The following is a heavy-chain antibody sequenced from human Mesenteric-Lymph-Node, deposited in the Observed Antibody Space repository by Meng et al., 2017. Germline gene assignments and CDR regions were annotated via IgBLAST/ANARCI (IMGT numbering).Heavy chain of an antibody. CDR3: AKDHSPAYFDY. V-gene: IGHV3-30*18. Sequence: VQLEESGGGVVQPGRSLRLSCAASGFSFSSYGMHWVRQAPGKGLEWVAVISYDGKNKYYADSVKGRFTISRDDSQNTLYLQMNSLRAEDTAVYYCAKDHSPAYFDYWGQGTLVTVSS. CDR2: ISYDGKNK. CDR1: GFSFSSYG. D-gene: IGHD2-21*01. J-gene: IGHJ4*02.